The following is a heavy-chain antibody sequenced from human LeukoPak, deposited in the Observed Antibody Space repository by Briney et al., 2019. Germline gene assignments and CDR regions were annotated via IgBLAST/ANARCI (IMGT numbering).Heavy chain of an antibody. Sequence: SVKVSCKASGGTFSTFAISWVRQAPGQGIEWMGRIIPILGIASYAQKFQGRVATTADKSTSTAYMELSSLRPEDTAVYYCARAYSTSSGEYYFDYWGQGTLVTVSS. D-gene: IGHD6-6*01. CDR1: GGTFSTFA. CDR2: IIPILGIA. V-gene: IGHV1-69*04. J-gene: IGHJ4*02. CDR3: ARAYSTSSGEYYFDY.